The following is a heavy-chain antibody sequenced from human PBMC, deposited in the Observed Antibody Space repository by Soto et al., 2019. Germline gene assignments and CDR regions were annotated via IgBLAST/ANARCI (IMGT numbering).Heavy chain of an antibody. CDR3: ARLSGSYNDRYFDN. J-gene: IGHJ4*02. D-gene: IGHD1-26*01. V-gene: IGHV4-59*12. CDR2: IYSSGST. CDR1: GGSISNSY. Sequence: SETLSLTCTVSGGSISNSYWSWIRQSPEKGLEWIGYIYSSGSTNYNPSLNSRVTISVDTSKNQFSLKLSSLSAADTAVYFCARLSGSYNDRYFDNWGQGTLVTVS.